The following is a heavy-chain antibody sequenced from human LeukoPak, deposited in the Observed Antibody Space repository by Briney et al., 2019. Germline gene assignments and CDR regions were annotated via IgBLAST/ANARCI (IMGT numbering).Heavy chain of an antibody. V-gene: IGHV3-30*18. J-gene: IGHJ4*02. CDR2: ISYDGSNK. CDR1: GFTFSSYG. Sequence: GRSLRLSCAASGFTFSSYGMHWVRQAPGKGLEWVAVISYDGSNKYYADSVKGRFTISRDNSKNTLYLQMNSLRAEDTAVYYCAKDRAAAYDIDYWGQGTLVTVSS. D-gene: IGHD6-13*01. CDR3: AKDRAAAYDIDY.